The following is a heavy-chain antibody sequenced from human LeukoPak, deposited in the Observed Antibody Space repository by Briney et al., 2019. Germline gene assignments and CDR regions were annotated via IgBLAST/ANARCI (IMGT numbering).Heavy chain of an antibody. Sequence: PGGSLRLSCAASGFTFSSYSMNWVRQAPGKGLEWVSSISSSSSYIYYADSVKGRFTISRDNAKNSLYLQMDSLRAEDTAVYYCARAAAGTPNFDHWGQGTLVTVSS. CDR3: ARAAAGTPNFDH. CDR2: ISSSSSYI. D-gene: IGHD6-13*01. J-gene: IGHJ4*02. CDR1: GFTFSSYS. V-gene: IGHV3-21*01.